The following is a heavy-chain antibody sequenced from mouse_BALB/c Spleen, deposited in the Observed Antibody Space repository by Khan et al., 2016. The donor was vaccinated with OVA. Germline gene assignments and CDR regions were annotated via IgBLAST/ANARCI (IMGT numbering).Heavy chain of an antibody. D-gene: IGHD2-14*01. V-gene: IGHV2-4-1*01. CDR3: ARNSYRYDFAY. J-gene: IGHJ3*01. CDR1: GFSLTTYG. Sequence: QMQLEESGPGPVQPSQSLSITCTVTGFSLTTYGVHWVRQSPGKGLEWLGVIWSGGSTDYNAAFISRLSISKDNSKSQVFFKMNSLQADDTAIYYCARNSYRYDFAYWGQGTLVTVSA. CDR2: IWSGGST.